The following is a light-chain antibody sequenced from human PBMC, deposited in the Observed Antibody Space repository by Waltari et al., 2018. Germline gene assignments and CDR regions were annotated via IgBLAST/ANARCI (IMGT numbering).Light chain of an antibody. J-gene: IGLJ3*02. Sequence: QSVLTQPPSASGTPGQRVTISCSGRSSDIGSTYVTWFQQLPGMAPQLLIYNINQRPSGVPVRFSGSKSGTSASLAISWLRTEDEADYCAAWDDTLSGPGVFGGGANLAVL. CDR3: AAWDDTLSGPGV. CDR2: NIN. V-gene: IGLV1-47*01. CDR1: SSDIGSTY.